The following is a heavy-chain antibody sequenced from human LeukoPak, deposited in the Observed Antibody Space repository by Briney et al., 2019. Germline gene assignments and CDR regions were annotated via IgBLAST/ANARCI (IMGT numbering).Heavy chain of an antibody. V-gene: IGHV3-11*04. J-gene: IGHJ6*03. D-gene: IGHD3-10*01. CDR1: GFTFSDYY. Sequence: GGSLRLSCAASGFTFSDYYMIWIRQASGKGLECVSYISSSGRNIYYADSVKGRFTISRDNAKNSLYLQMNSLRAEGTAVYYCATEYASGRNYYYYMDVWGKGTTVTVSS. CDR3: ATEYASGRNYYYYMDV. CDR2: ISSSGRNI.